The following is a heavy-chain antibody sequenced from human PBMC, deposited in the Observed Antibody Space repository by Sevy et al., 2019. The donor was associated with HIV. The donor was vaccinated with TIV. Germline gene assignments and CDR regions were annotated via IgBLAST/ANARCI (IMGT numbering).Heavy chain of an antibody. V-gene: IGHV3-9*01. J-gene: IGHJ4*02. CDR1: GFTFDDYA. Sequence: GGSLRLSCAASGFTFDDYAMHWVRQTPGRGLEWVSGISWNSGRVGYADSVKGRFTISRDNAKNSLYLQTNSLRVEDTALYFCAKDITMIVVADVHFDYWGQGTLVTVSS. CDR3: AKDITMIVVADVHFDY. D-gene: IGHD3-22*01. CDR2: ISWNSGRV.